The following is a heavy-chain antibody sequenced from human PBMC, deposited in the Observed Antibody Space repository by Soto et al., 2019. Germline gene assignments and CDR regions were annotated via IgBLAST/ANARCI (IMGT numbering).Heavy chain of an antibody. Sequence: EVQLLESGGGLVQPGGSLRLSCAASGFTLGSYGMSWVRQAPGKGLEWISGLSDNGGRTYYADSVKGRFTISRDSSKSTLYLQMHSLRVEDTAIYYCTRDSGYDSTDWGQGTLVTVSS. D-gene: IGHD3-22*01. V-gene: IGHV3-23*01. CDR3: TRDSGYDSTD. J-gene: IGHJ4*02. CDR1: GFTLGSYG. CDR2: LSDNGGRT.